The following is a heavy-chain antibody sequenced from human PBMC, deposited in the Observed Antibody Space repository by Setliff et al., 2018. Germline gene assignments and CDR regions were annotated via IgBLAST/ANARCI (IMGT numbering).Heavy chain of an antibody. CDR2: INPNSGGT. CDR1: GYTFTGYY. Sequence: ASVKVSCKASGYTFTGYYMHWVRQAPGQGLEWMGWINPNSGGTNYAQEFQGRVTMTRDTSISTAYMELSRLRSDDTAVYYCARARCSGSSCPPFDYWGQGTLVTVSS. CDR3: ARARCSGSSCPPFDY. V-gene: IGHV1-2*02. J-gene: IGHJ4*02. D-gene: IGHD2-15*01.